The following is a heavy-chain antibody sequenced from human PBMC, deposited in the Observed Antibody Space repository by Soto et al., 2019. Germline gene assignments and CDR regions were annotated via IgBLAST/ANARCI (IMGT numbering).Heavy chain of an antibody. Sequence: GALVKVSCKASGGTFSSYAISWVRQAPGQGLEWMGGIIPIFGTANYAQKFQGRVTITADESTSTAYMELSSLRSEDTAVYYCAREGGYGSGSYSLSYFDYWGQGTLVTVSS. CDR1: GGTFSSYA. CDR2: IIPIFGTA. J-gene: IGHJ4*02. CDR3: AREGGYGSGSYSLSYFDY. V-gene: IGHV1-69*13. D-gene: IGHD3-10*01.